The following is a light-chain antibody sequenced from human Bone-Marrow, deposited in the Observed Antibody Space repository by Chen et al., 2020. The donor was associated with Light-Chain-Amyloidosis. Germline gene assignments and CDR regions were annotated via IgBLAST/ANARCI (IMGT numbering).Light chain of an antibody. V-gene: IGLV3-25*03. CDR2: RDT. Sequence: SYELPQPPSVSVSPGQTASITCSGDDLPTKYAYWYQQKQGQAPVLVIQRDTERPSGISEGFSGSSSGTTATLTISGVQAEDEADYHCQSADSSGTYEVIFGGGTKLTVL. CDR1: DLPTKY. CDR3: QSADSSGTYEVI. J-gene: IGLJ2*01.